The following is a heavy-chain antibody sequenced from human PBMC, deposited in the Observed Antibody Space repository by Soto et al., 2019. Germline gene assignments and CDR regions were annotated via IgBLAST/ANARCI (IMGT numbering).Heavy chain of an antibody. D-gene: IGHD3-16*01. J-gene: IGHJ4*02. CDR3: ATVWVGTTNLDY. CDR2: INAGNGNT. Sequence: GASVKVSCKASGYTFTSYAMHWVRQAPGQRLEWMGWINAGNGNTKYSQKFQGRVTMTEDTSTDTAYMELSSLRSEDTAVYYCATVWVGTTNLDYWGQGTLVTVSS. V-gene: IGHV1-3*01. CDR1: GYTFTSYA.